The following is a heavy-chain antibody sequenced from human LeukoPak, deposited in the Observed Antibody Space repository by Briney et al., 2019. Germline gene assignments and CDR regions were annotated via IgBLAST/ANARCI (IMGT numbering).Heavy chain of an antibody. CDR1: GFTFSSYW. J-gene: IGHJ4*02. CDR2: IKQDGSEQ. CDR3: ARDLGRKFPLDN. Sequence: GGSLRLSCAASGFTFSSYWMTWVRQAPGKGLEWLANIKQDGSEQFYVDSVKGRFTISRDNAKNLLYLQMNSLRAEDTAVYYCARDLGRKFPLDNWGQGTLVTVSP. V-gene: IGHV3-7*01.